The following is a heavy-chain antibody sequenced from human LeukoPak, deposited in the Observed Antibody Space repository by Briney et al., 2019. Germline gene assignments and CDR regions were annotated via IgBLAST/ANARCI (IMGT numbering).Heavy chain of an antibody. Sequence: GGSLRLSCTASGFTLSSYEMSWIRQAPGKGLEWVSSIDYSGGDTHYADSVKGRFTISRDNAKNSLYLQMSSLRAEDTAVYYCARKTIVVVTPTEYWGQGTLVTVSS. CDR3: ARKTIVVVTPTEY. CDR1: GFTLSSYE. CDR2: IDYSGGDT. D-gene: IGHD3-22*01. V-gene: IGHV3-23*01. J-gene: IGHJ4*02.